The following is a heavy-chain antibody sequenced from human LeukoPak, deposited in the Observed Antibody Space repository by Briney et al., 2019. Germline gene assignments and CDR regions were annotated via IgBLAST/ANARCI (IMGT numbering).Heavy chain of an antibody. Sequence: PGRSLRLSCAASGVTFSSYGMHWVRQAPGKGLEWVAVISYDGSNKYYADSVKGRFTISRDNSKNTLYLQMNSLRAEDTAVYYCAKAGYCSGGTCHDWFDPWGQGTLVTVSS. D-gene: IGHD2-15*01. V-gene: IGHV3-30*18. CDR2: ISYDGSNK. CDR1: GVTFSSYG. J-gene: IGHJ5*02. CDR3: AKAGYCSGGTCHDWFDP.